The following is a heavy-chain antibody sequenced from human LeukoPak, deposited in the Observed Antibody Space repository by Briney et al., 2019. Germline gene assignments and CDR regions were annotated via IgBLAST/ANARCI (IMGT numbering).Heavy chain of an antibody. CDR1: GFTFSNNW. V-gene: IGHV3-7*01. J-gene: IGHJ6*03. CDR2: VKKDASEK. D-gene: IGHD1-14*01. Sequence: PGGSLRLSCAASGFTFSNNWMTWVRQAPGKGLEWVARVKKDASEKYYVDSVKGRFTISRDNAKNSLYLQMNSLRVEDTAVYYCAKTGFQWGYYFYYMDVWGKGTTVTVSS. CDR3: AKTGFQWGYYFYYMDV.